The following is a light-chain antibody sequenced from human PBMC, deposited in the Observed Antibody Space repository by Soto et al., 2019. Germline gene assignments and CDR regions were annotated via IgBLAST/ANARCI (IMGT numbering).Light chain of an antibody. CDR3: GKWDRSLSAVV. Sequence: QSALTQLPSVSAAPGQKVTISCSGSSSNIGSNYVSWYQHLQATAPNLLIYENNRRPSGIPDRFSGSKSGTSATLGITGLQTGDEADYYCGKWDRSLSAVVFGGGTKLTVL. V-gene: IGLV1-51*02. CDR1: SSNIGSNY. CDR2: ENN. J-gene: IGLJ2*01.